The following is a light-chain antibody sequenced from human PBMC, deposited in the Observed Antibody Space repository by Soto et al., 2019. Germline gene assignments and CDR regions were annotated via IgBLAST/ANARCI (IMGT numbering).Light chain of an antibody. CDR1: SSNIGAGYD. CDR3: QSDNLSLGAEV. CDR2: GST. Sequence: QSVLTQPPSVSGAPGQGVTISCTGNSSNIGAGYDVHWYQQLPGTAPKLLIYGSTNRPSGVPDRFSASKSGTSASLAITGLRAEDEADYYCQSDNLSLGAEVFGGGTKLTVL. J-gene: IGLJ3*02. V-gene: IGLV1-40*01.